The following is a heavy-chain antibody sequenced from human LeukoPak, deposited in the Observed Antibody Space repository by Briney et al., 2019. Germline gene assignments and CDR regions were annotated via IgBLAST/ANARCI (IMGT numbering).Heavy chain of an antibody. CDR2: ISGGGGST. CDR1: GFTFDYYA. J-gene: IGHJ4*02. D-gene: IGHD4-23*01. V-gene: IGHV3-43D*03. Sequence: GGSLRLSCAASGFTFDYYAMHWVRQLPGKGLEWVSLISGGGGSTYYADSVRGRFTISRDNSKNSLYLQMNSLKPEDTALYYCAKDSGGNWFDYWGQGTLVTVSS. CDR3: AKDSGGNWFDY.